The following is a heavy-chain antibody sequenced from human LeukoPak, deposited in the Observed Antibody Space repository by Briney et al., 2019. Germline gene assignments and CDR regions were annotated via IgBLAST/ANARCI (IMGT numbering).Heavy chain of an antibody. V-gene: IGHV1-3*01. D-gene: IGHD3-9*01. J-gene: IGHJ4*02. Sequence: ASVKVSCKASGYTFTSYAMHWVRQAPGQRLEWMGWINAGNGNTKYSRKFQGRVTITRDTSASTAYMELSSPRSEDTAVYYCARIGHDYDILTGYTDYFDYWGQGTLVTVSS. CDR2: INAGNGNT. CDR1: GYTFTSYA. CDR3: ARIGHDYDILTGYTDYFDY.